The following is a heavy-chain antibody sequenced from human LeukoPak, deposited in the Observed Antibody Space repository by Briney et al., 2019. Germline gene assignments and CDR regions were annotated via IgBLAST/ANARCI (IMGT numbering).Heavy chain of an antibody. CDR1: GYTFTAYY. Sequence: ASVKVSCKASGYTFTAYYMHWVRQTPGQGLECMGWINPNSGGTNYAQKFQGRVTMTRDTSTSTVYMELSSLRSEDTAVYYCARDSGGSCYEYWGQGTLVTVSS. CDR2: INPNSGGT. J-gene: IGHJ4*02. D-gene: IGHD2-15*01. CDR3: ARDSGGSCYEY. V-gene: IGHV1-2*02.